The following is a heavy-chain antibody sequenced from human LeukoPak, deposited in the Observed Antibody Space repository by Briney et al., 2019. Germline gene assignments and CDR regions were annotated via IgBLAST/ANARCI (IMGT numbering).Heavy chain of an antibody. CDR2: ISSSSSTI. CDR1: GFTFSSYS. J-gene: IGHJ4*02. CDR3: ARVGMAEATGSFDY. Sequence: QTGGSLRLSCAASGFTFSSYSMNWVRQAPGKGLEWVSYISSSSSTIYYADSVKGRFTISRDNAKNSLYLRMNSLRAEDTAVYYCARVGMAEATGSFDYWGQGTLVTVSS. D-gene: IGHD5-24*01. V-gene: IGHV3-48*01.